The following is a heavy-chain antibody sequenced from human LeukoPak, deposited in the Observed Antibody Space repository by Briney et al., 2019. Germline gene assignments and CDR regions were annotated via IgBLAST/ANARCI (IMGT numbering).Heavy chain of an antibody. CDR3: ARLGGDCSGGSCFEY. CDR1: GFTFSMYS. Sequence: GGSLRLSCAASGFTFSMYSMNWVRQTPGKGLEWVSSIGSTGSYTYYADSVKGRFTISRDNAKKSLYLHMNSLRAEDTAVYYCARLGGDCSGGSCFEYWGQGTLVTVSS. D-gene: IGHD2-15*01. J-gene: IGHJ4*02. CDR2: IGSTGSYT. V-gene: IGHV3-21*01.